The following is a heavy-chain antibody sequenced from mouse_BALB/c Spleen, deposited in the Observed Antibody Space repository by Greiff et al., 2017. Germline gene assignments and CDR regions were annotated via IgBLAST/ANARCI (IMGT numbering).Heavy chain of an antibody. J-gene: IGHJ3*01. CDR3: AREGGYYGSSYGFAY. Sequence: QVQLQQSGAELVRPGTSVKVSCKASGYAFTNYLIEWVKHRPGQGLEWIGVINPGSGGTNYNEKFKGKATLTADKSSSTAYMQLSSPTSDDSAVYFCAREGGYYGSSYGFAYWGQGTLVTVSA. CDR2: INPGSGGT. V-gene: IGHV1-54*01. CDR1: GYAFTNYL. D-gene: IGHD1-1*01.